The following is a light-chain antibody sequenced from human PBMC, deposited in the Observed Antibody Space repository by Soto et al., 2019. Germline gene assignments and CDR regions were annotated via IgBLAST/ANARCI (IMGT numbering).Light chain of an antibody. Sequence: DIQMTQSPSSLSAAVGERVTITCRASQSIGRYLNWYQQKPGKAPKLLIYTASTLESGVPSRFSGSGSGTDFTLTITTLQFEDFATYYCQQSYSIPQTFGQGTKVDI. CDR1: QSIGRY. CDR3: QQSYSIPQT. CDR2: TAS. J-gene: IGKJ1*01. V-gene: IGKV1-39*01.